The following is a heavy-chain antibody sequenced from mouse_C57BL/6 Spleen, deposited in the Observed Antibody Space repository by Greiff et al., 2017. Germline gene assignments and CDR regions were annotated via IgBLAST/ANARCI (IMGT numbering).Heavy chain of an antibody. CDR2: IYPGDGDT. CDR1: GYAFSSSW. CDR3: ARRSEGDY. Sequence: QVQLQQSGPALVKPGASVKISCKASGYAFSSSWMNWVKQRPGKGLEWIGRIYPGDGDTNYNGKFKGKATLTADKSSSTAYMQLSSLTSEDSAVYFCARRSEGDYWGQGTTLTVSS. V-gene: IGHV1-82*01. D-gene: IGHD3-2*02. J-gene: IGHJ2*01.